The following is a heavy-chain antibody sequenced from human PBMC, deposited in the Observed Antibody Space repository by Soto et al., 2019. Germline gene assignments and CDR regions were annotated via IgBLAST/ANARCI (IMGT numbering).Heavy chain of an antibody. Sequence: SETLSLTCALYGRSFSGYYLSWIRQPPGKGLGWIGEIKPSGSTNYNPSHKSRVTISVDTSKNQFSLKLSSVSAADTAVYYCARGRPPSGVYYYYYMDVWGKGTTVTVSS. J-gene: IGHJ6*03. CDR1: GRSFSGYY. D-gene: IGHD6-25*01. CDR2: IKPSGST. CDR3: ARGRPPSGVYYYYYMDV. V-gene: IGHV4-34*01.